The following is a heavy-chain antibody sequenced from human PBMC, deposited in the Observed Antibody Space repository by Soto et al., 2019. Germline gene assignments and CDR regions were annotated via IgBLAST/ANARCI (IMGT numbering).Heavy chain of an antibody. Sequence: ESGGGVVQPGRSLRLSCAASGFTFSSYAMHWVRQAPGKGLEWVAVISYDGSNKYYADSVKGRFTISRDNSKNTLYLQMNSLRAEDTAVYYCARDLRGYSSSWSGLDYWGQGTLVTVSS. CDR3: ARDLRGYSSSWSGLDY. J-gene: IGHJ4*02. CDR1: GFTFSSYA. CDR2: ISYDGSNK. V-gene: IGHV3-30-3*01. D-gene: IGHD6-13*01.